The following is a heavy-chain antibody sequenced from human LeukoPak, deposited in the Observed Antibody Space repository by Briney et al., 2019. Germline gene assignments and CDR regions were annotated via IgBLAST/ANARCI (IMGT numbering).Heavy chain of an antibody. CDR2: INPSGGST. CDR1: GYTFSSYG. J-gene: IGHJ5*02. Sequence: ASVKVSCKASGYTFSSYGISWVRQAPGQGLEWMGIINPSGGSTSYAQKFQGRVTMTRDTSTSTVYMELSSLRSEDTAVYYCARGENIVVVPAANWFDPRGQGTLVTVSS. D-gene: IGHD2-2*01. CDR3: ARGENIVVVPAANWFDP. V-gene: IGHV1-46*01.